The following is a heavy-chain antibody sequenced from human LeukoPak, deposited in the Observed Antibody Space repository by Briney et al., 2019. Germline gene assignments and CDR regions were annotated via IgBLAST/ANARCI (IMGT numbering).Heavy chain of an antibody. J-gene: IGHJ3*02. CDR3: AKASGDYLGPHRALDI. D-gene: IGHD4-11*01. CDR1: GFTFNNYA. V-gene: IGHV3-23*01. CDR2: LSGSGGIT. Sequence: GGSLRLSCSASGFTFNNYAMLWVRQAPGKGLEWVSGLSGSGGITNYANSVKGRFSISRDNFKNTMSLQMNSLGVEDTALYFCAKASGDYLGPHRALDIWGQGTRVTVS.